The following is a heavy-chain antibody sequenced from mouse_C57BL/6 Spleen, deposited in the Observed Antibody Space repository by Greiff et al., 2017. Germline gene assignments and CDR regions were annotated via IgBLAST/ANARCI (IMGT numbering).Heavy chain of an antibody. J-gene: IGHJ4*01. V-gene: IGHV1-39*01. Sequence: VQLKESGPELVKPGASVKISCKASGYSFTDYNMNWVKQSNGKSLEWIGVINPNYGTTSYNQKFKGKATLTVDQSSSTAYMQLNSLTSEDSAVYYCARALGYGSIYAMDYWGQGTSVTVSS. CDR2: INPNYGTT. D-gene: IGHD1-1*01. CDR3: ARALGYGSIYAMDY. CDR1: GYSFTDYN.